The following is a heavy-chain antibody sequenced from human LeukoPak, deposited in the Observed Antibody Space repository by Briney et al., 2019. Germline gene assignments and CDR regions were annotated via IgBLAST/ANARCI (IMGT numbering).Heavy chain of an antibody. J-gene: IGHJ4*02. Sequence: GASVKVSCKASGYTFTGYYMHWVRQAPGQGLEWMGWINPNSGGTNYAQKFQGRVTMTSDTSISTAYMELSRLRSDDTAVYYCARDLGFGSGWFYFDYWGQGTLVTVSP. V-gene: IGHV1-2*02. CDR1: GYTFTGYY. CDR2: INPNSGGT. D-gene: IGHD6-19*01. CDR3: ARDLGFGSGWFYFDY.